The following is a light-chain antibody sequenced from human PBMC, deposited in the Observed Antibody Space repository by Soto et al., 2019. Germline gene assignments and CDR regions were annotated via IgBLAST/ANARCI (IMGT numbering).Light chain of an antibody. CDR3: QSYDSSLSGVL. CDR1: SSNIGAGYD. J-gene: IGLJ2*01. V-gene: IGLV1-40*01. CDR2: GST. Sequence: CTGSSSNIGAGYDVHWYQQLPGTAPKLLIYGSTYRPSGVPARFSGSRSGTSASLAITGLQAEDEADYYCQSYDSSLSGVLFGGGTKLTVL.